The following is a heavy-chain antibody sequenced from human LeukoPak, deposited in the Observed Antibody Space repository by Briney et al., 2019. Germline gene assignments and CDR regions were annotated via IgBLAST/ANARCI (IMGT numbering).Heavy chain of an antibody. J-gene: IGHJ4*02. CDR3: ARKAQYNGHYPLDY. CDR2: ISAGGVSLFSGSGSAT. V-gene: IGHV3-23*01. D-gene: IGHD1-7*01. Sequence: GGSLRLSCAASGFTFSNYAMIWVRQAPGKGLQWVSVISAGGVSLFSGSGSATYYADSVEGRFTISRDNSKNTLYLQMNSLRAEDTALYFCARKAQYNGHYPLDYWGQGTLVTVSS. CDR1: GFTFSNYA.